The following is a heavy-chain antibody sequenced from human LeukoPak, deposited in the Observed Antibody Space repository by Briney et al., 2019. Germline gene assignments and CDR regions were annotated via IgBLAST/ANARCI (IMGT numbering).Heavy chain of an antibody. CDR1: SGSISSISYY. D-gene: IGHD6-13*01. CDR3: ARGLVGTGMLDS. V-gene: IGHV4-61*02. J-gene: IGHJ5*01. CDR2: MDTRGSTNYNPGST. Sequence: PSQTLSLTCSVSSGSISSISYYWKWLRLPVGRGLEWIGRMDTRGSTNYNPGSTNYNPDLKSRVTISVDTSKNQSYLNLSCVTAADTAVYYCARGLVGTGMLDSWGQGTLVTVSS.